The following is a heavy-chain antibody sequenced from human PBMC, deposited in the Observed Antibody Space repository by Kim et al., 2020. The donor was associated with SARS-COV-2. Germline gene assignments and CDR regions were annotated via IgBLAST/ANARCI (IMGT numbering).Heavy chain of an antibody. CDR3: ARVAPAAFSGSQSARYYYYGMDV. D-gene: IGHD3-10*01. CDR1: GGSISSYY. CDR2: IYTSGST. V-gene: IGHV4-4*07. Sequence: SETLSLTCTVSGGSISSYYWSWIRQPAGKGLEWIGRIYTSGSTNYNPSLKSRVTMSVDTSKNQFSLKLSSVTAADTAVYYCARVAPAAFSGSQSARYYYYGMDVWGQGTTVTVSS. J-gene: IGHJ6*02.